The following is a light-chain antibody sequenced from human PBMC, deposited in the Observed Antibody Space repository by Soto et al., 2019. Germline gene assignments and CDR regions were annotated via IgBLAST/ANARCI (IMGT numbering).Light chain of an antibody. CDR2: DAS. CDR1: QSISSW. Sequence: DIQMTQSPSTMSASVGDRVTITCRASQSISSWLAWYQQKPGKAPKLLIYDASSLESGVPSRFRGSGSGTEFTLSISSLQPDDFATYYCQHLSTFGQGTKVEIK. V-gene: IGKV1-5*01. J-gene: IGKJ1*01. CDR3: QHLST.